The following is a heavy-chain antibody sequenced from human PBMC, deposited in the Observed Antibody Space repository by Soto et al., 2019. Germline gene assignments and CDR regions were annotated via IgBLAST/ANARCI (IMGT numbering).Heavy chain of an antibody. J-gene: IGHJ3*02. CDR3: ATDLSWAGAYAFDI. Sequence: GASVKVSCKASGYTFTSYGISWVRQAPGQGLEWMGWISAYNGNTNYAQKLQGRVAMTTDTSTSTAYMELRSLRSDDTAVYYCATDLSWAGAYAFDIWGRGTMVTVSS. CDR2: ISAYNGNT. CDR1: GYTFTSYG. D-gene: IGHD6-13*01. V-gene: IGHV1-18*04.